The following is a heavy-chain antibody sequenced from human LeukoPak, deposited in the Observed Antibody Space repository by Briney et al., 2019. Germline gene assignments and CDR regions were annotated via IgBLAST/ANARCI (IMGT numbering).Heavy chain of an antibody. D-gene: IGHD3-3*01. CDR3: TRGRYCFEY. CDR1: GFTFSTYW. V-gene: IGHV3-74*01. Sequence: GGSLRLSCAATGFTFSTYWMHWVRQAPGKGLVWVSRINNDGSSTSYADSVKGRFTISRDNAKNTLYLQMDNLRAEDTAVYYCTRGRYCFEYWGQGTLVTVSS. CDR2: INNDGSST. J-gene: IGHJ4*02.